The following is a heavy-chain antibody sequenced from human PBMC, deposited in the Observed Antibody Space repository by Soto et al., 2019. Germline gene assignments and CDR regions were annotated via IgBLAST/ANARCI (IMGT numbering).Heavy chain of an antibody. CDR2: IIPIFGTA. J-gene: IGHJ6*02. Sequence: SVKVSCKASGGTFSSYAISWVRQAPGQGLEWMGGIIPIFGTANYAQKFQGRVTITADKSTSTAYMELSSLRSEDTAVYYCARAYGSGSYYRAQSYYYYGMDVWGQGTTVTVSS. CDR1: GGTFSSYA. V-gene: IGHV1-69*06. CDR3: ARAYGSGSYYRAQSYYYYGMDV. D-gene: IGHD3-10*01.